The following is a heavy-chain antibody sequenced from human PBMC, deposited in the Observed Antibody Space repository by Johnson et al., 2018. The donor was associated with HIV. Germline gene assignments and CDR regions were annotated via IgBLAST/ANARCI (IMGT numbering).Heavy chain of an antibody. J-gene: IGHJ3*02. CDR1: GFTFSNAW. CDR2: IKSKTDGGTT. Sequence: EQLVESGGGLVKPGGSLRLSCAASGFTFSNAWMSWVRQAPGKGLEWVGRIKSKTDGGTTDYAAPVKGRFTISRDDSKNTLYLQMNNLRAEDTALYYCARAEYGYSSSWYGTFDIWGRGTMVTVSS. V-gene: IGHV3-15*05. CDR3: ARAEYGYSSSWYGTFDI. D-gene: IGHD6-13*01.